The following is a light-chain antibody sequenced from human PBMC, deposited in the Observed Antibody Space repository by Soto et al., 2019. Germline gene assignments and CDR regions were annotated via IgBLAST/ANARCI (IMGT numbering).Light chain of an antibody. CDR1: ESVSSSY. CDR3: QQYGTSALT. V-gene: IGKV3-20*01. J-gene: IGKJ4*01. CDR2: GTS. Sequence: IVLTQSPGTLSLSPGERATLCCRASESVSSSYLVWYQQRPGQPPRLLIYGTSTRAAGISDRFSGSGSGTDFTLTIYRLEPGDSAVYYCQQYGTSALTFGGGTKVELK.